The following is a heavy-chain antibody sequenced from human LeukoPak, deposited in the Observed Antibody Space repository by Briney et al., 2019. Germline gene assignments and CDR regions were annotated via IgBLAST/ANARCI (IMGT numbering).Heavy chain of an antibody. Sequence: SVKVSCKASGGTFSSYAISWVRQAPGQGLEWMGGIIPIFGTANYAQKFQGRVTITTDESTSTAYMELSSLRSEDTAVYYCARGGSGQDYYYYYMDVWGKGTTVTVSS. V-gene: IGHV1-69*05. J-gene: IGHJ6*03. CDR2: IIPIFGTA. CDR3: ARGGSGQDYYYYYMDV. CDR1: GGTFSSYA. D-gene: IGHD6-25*01.